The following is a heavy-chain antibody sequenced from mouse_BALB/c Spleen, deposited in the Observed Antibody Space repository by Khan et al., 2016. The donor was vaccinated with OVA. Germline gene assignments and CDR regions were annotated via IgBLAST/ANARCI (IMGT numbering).Heavy chain of an antibody. J-gene: IGHJ1*01. CDR2: IAPANGNT. Sequence: EVKLVESGAELVKPGASVKLSCTASGFNIKDTYLHWVKQRPEQGLEWIGRIAPANGNTQYDPKFQGKATITSDTSSNTSYLQLNSLTSEDTAVYYCARPSYDPRDFEGWGAGTTVTVS. CDR3: ARPSYDPRDFEG. V-gene: IGHV14-3*02. D-gene: IGHD2-3*01. CDR1: GFNIKDTY.